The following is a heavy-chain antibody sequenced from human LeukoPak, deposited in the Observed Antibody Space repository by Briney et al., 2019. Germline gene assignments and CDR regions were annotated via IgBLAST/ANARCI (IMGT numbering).Heavy chain of an antibody. CDR2: IWNDGSYK. CDR1: GFTFTTYG. Sequence: GGSLRLSCAASGFTFTTYGMHWVRQAPGKGLEWVAVIWNDGSYKHYADSVKGRFTISRDDSKNTIYLQMNSLRAEDAAVYYCARDLWQQMIQGYDYWGQGTLVTVSS. D-gene: IGHD6-13*01. V-gene: IGHV3-33*01. CDR3: ARDLWQQMIQGYDY. J-gene: IGHJ4*02.